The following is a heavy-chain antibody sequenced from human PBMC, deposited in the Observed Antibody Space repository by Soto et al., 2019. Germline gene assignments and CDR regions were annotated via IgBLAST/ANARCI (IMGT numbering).Heavy chain of an antibody. CDR1: GFTFSSYA. D-gene: IGHD3-10*02. V-gene: IGHV3-30-3*01. Sequence: GGSLRLSCAASGFTFSSYAMHWVRQAPGKGLECVAVISYDGSNKYYADSVKGRFTISRDSSKNTLYLQMNSLRADDTAVYYCARDGDYYVTYYFDYWGQGSLVTVSS. CDR2: ISYDGSNK. CDR3: ARDGDYYVTYYFDY. J-gene: IGHJ4*02.